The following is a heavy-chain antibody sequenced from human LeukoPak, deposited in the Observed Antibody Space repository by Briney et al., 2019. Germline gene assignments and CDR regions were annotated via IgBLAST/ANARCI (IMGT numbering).Heavy chain of an antibody. J-gene: IGHJ3*02. V-gene: IGHV3-21*01. CDR1: GFTFSSYA. CDR2: ISRSATYL. Sequence: PGGSLRLSCAASGFTFSSYAMSWVRQAPGKGLEWVSSISRSATYLYYADSLQGRFTVSRDDAKSSLYLQMNSLSAEDTAVYYCARHVYSSGGGAFEIWGQGTMVNVSS. CDR3: ARHVYSSGGGAFEI. D-gene: IGHD6-19*01.